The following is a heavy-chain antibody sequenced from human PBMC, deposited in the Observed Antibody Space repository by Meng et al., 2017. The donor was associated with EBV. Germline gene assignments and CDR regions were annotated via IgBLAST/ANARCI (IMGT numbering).Heavy chain of an antibody. V-gene: IGHV4-39*07. CDR3: ARSSPVRFGELSN. Sequence: LQLQESGPGLVKPSXTRSLTCTVSGGSISSSSYYWGWIRQPPGKGLEWIGSIYYSGSTYYNPSLKSRVTISVDTSKNQFSLKLSSVTAADTAVYYCARSSPVRFGELSNWGQGTLVTVSS. CDR2: IYYSGST. J-gene: IGHJ4*02. D-gene: IGHD3-10*01. CDR1: GGSISSSSYY.